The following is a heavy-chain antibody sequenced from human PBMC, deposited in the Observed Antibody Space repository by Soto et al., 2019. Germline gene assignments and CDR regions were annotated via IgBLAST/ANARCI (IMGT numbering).Heavy chain of an antibody. CDR2: IYYSGST. Sequence: SETLSLTCTVSGGSISSGGYYWSWIRQHPGKGLEWIGYIYYSGSTYYNPSLKSRVTISVDTSKNQFSLKLSSVTAADTAVYYCARVEDYNWNYERRFDPWGQGTLVTVSS. CDR3: ARVEDYNWNYERRFDP. CDR1: GGSISSGGYY. V-gene: IGHV4-31*03. D-gene: IGHD1-7*01. J-gene: IGHJ5*02.